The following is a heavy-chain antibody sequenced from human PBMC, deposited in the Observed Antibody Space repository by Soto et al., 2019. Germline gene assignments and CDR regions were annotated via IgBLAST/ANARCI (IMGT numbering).Heavy chain of an antibody. J-gene: IGHJ5*02. V-gene: IGHV4-30-2*01. CDR1: GGSISSGGYS. CDR3: ATRITVFRLLIPPFEP. CDR2: IYHSGST. D-gene: IGHD2-21*01. Sequence: TLSLTCAVSGGSISSGGYSWGWIRQPPGKGLEWIGYIYHSGSTYYNPSLKSRVTISVDRSKNQFSMKLSSVTAADTAVYYCATRITVFRLLIPPFEPWGQGTKLTLSS.